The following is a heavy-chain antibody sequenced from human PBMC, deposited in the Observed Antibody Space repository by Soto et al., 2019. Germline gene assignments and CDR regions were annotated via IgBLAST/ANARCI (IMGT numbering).Heavy chain of an antibody. CDR3: ARGPHDYGDLGDYYYGMDV. CDR1: GFTFSSYA. D-gene: IGHD4-17*01. V-gene: IGHV3-30-3*01. Sequence: AGGSLRLSCAASGFTFSSYAMHWVRQAPGKGLEWVAVISYDGSNKYYADSVKGRFTISRDNSKNTLYLQMNSLRAEDTAVYYCARGPHDYGDLGDYYYGMDVWGQGTTVTVSS. CDR2: ISYDGSNK. J-gene: IGHJ6*02.